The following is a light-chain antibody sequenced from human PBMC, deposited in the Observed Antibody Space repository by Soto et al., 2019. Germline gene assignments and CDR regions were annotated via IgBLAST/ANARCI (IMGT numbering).Light chain of an antibody. CDR3: SSYTSSTRYV. Sequence: QSALTQPASVSGSPGQSITISCTGTSSVVGGYNYVSWYQQHPGKAPKLMIYDVSNRPSGVSNRFSGSKSGNTVTLTISGLQAEDEADYYCSSYTSSTRYVFGTGTKVTVL. V-gene: IGLV2-14*01. CDR1: SSVVGGYNY. CDR2: DVS. J-gene: IGLJ1*01.